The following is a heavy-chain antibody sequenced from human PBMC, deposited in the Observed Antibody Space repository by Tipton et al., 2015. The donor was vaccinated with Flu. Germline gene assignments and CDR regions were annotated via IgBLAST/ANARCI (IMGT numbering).Heavy chain of an antibody. Sequence: TLSLTCTVSGGSISRGSYYYNWIRQPAGEGLEWIGRIYTNANTNYKASLKSRVTISIDRSKNQFSLRLSSVTAADTAMYYCARMRERDCTLGVCYLWYFDVWGRGTSVTVSS. V-gene: IGHV4-61*02. D-gene: IGHD2-8*01. CDR2: IYTNANT. CDR1: GGSISRGSYY. CDR3: ARMRERDCTLGVCYLWYFDV. J-gene: IGHJ2*01.